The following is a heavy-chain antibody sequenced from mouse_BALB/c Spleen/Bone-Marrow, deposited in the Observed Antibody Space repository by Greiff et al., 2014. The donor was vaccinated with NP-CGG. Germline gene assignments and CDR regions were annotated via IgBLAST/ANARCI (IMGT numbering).Heavy chain of an antibody. Sequence: VQLKESGAELVKPGASVKLSCTASGFNIKDTYMHWVKQRPEQGLEWIGRIDPANGNTKYDPKFQGKATITADTSSNTAYLQRSSLTSEDTAVYYCAIYYGNYYAMDYWGQGTSVTVSS. CDR2: IDPANGNT. CDR3: AIYYGNYYAMDY. J-gene: IGHJ4*01. V-gene: IGHV14-3*02. CDR1: GFNIKDTY. D-gene: IGHD2-1*01.